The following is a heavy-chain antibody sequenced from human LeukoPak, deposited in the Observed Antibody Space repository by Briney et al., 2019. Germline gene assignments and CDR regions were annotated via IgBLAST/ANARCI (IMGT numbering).Heavy chain of an antibody. V-gene: IGHV4-59*08. D-gene: IGHD3-22*01. CDR2: IYYSGST. J-gene: IGHJ4*02. Sequence: SETLSLTCTVSGGSISSYYWSWLRQPPGKGLEWIGYIYYSGSTNYNPSLKSRVTISVDTSKNQFSLKLSSVTAADTAVYYCARLYYDSSGYYPFDYWGQGTLVTVSS. CDR1: GGSISSYY. CDR3: ARLYYDSSGYYPFDY.